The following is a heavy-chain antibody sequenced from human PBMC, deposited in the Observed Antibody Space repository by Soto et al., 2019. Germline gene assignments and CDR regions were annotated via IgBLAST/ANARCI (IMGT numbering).Heavy chain of an antibody. J-gene: IGHJ4*02. CDR1: GGTLSSYT. Sequence: SVKVSCKASGGTLSSYTISWVRQAPGQGLEWMGRIIPILGIANYAQKFQGRVTITADKSTSTAYMELSSLRSEDTAVYYCARTSSNSGSYSDYWGQGTLVTVSS. CDR2: IIPILGIA. CDR3: ARTSSNSGSYSDY. D-gene: IGHD3-10*01. V-gene: IGHV1-69*02.